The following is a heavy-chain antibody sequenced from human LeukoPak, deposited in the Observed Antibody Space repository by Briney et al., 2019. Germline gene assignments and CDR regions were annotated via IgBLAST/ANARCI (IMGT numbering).Heavy chain of an antibody. J-gene: IGHJ4*02. V-gene: IGHV3-30*02. CDR2: IRNDGSDK. D-gene: IGHD3-22*01. CDR3: AKLGYLHYYDSSGPDY. CDR1: GFTFSTYG. Sequence: PGGSLRLSCAASGFTFSTYGMHWVRQAPGKGLEWVAFIRNDGSDKYCADSVKGRCTISRDNSKKTLYLQMNSLRAEDTAIYYCAKLGYLHYYDSSGPDYWGQGTLVTVSS.